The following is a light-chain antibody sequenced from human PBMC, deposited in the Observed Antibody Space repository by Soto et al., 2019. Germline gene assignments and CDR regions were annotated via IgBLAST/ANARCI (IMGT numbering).Light chain of an antibody. J-gene: IGKJ1*01. CDR3: QHYNSYFPWM. CDR2: AAS. CDR1: QSVTSNY. V-gene: IGKV3-20*01. Sequence: DIVLTQSPGTLSLSPGERATLSCRASQSVTSNYLAWYQQKPGQAPRILIFAASSRATGIPDKFSGSGSGTDFTLTISRLEPDDFATYYCQHYNSYFPWMFGQGTKVDIK.